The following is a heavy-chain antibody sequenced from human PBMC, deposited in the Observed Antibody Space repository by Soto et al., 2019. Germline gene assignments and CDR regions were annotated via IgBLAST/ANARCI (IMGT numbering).Heavy chain of an antibody. CDR2: MNPNSGNT. CDR3: ARERGSSAVDY. D-gene: IGHD1-26*01. V-gene: IGHV1-8*01. CDR1: GYTFTSYD. J-gene: IGHJ4*02. Sequence: GASVKVSCKASGYTFTSYDINSVRQATGQGLEWMGWMNPNSGNTGYAQKFQGRVTMTRNTSISTAYMELSSLRSEDTAVYYCARERGSSAVDYPGQGTLVNVPS.